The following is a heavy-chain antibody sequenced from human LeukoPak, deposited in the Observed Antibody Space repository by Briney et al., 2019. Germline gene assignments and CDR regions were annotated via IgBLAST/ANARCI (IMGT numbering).Heavy chain of an antibody. CDR3: ARTWPQDHRPSYMDL. CDR1: GDSISSDY. Sequence: PSETLSLTCNVSGDSISSDYWSWIRQPPGKGLEWIGFICYSGTTNYNPSLQSRVIISVDTSKKQFSLKLSYRTAADTAVYYCARTWPQDHRPSYMDLWGKGIPVTVSS. J-gene: IGHJ6*03. D-gene: IGHD1-14*01. CDR2: ICYSGTT. V-gene: IGHV4-59*08.